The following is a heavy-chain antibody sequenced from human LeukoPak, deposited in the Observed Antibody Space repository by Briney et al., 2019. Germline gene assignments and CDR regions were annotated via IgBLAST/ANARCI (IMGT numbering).Heavy chain of an antibody. V-gene: IGHV3-30*04. J-gene: IGHJ4*02. CDR1: GFTFSSYT. CDR2: ISYDGNNE. D-gene: IGHD3-16*01. CDR3: AQRGGLDY. Sequence: PGGSLRLSCAASGFTFSSYTVHWVRQAPGKGLEWVAVISYDGNNEYYADSVRGRFSISRDNSKNTLFLQMNSLTIEDTAVYYCAQRGGLDYWGQGTLVTVSS.